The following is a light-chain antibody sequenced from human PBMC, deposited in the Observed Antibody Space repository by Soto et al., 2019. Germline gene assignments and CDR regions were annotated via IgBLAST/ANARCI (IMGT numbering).Light chain of an antibody. CDR2: ATS. V-gene: IGKV3-20*01. CDR1: HIVSSSY. Sequence: EIALTQSPGTLSLSPGERATLSCRASHIVSSSYLTWYQQKPGQAPRLLIYATSNRATGIPDRFSGSGSGTEFTLAISRLEPEDVAVYFCQQYDNSPMFAFGQGTKLEIK. CDR3: QQYDNSPMFA. J-gene: IGKJ2*01.